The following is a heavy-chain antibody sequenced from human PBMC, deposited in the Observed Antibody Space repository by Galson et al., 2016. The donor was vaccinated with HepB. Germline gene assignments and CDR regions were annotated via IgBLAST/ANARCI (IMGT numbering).Heavy chain of an antibody. CDR1: GFSLSDHY. J-gene: IGHJ4*02. V-gene: IGHV3-11*06. CDR3: ARDSTYYASSGYPQRIVDS. Sequence: SLRLSCAASGFSLSDHYMTWIRQAPWKGLEWISYIRRSGDYADYAHSVKGRFTFPRDNAKNSLYLQMNRMRADDPAVYYCARDSTYYASSGYPQRIVDSWGQGTLVIVSS. CDR2: IRRSGDYA. D-gene: IGHD3-22*01.